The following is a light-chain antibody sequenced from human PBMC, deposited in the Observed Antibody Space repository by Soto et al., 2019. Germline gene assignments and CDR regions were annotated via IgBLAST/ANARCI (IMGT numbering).Light chain of an antibody. J-gene: IGKJ4*01. V-gene: IGKV1-39*01. CDR3: QQSYSLPH. Sequence: DIQVTQYPSSLSASVGDRVTITCRATQNINSYLNWYQQKPGKAPKLLIYAASSLQSGVPSRFSGSGSGTDFTLTISSLQPEDFATYYCQQSYSLPHFGGGTKVDIK. CDR1: QNINSY. CDR2: AAS.